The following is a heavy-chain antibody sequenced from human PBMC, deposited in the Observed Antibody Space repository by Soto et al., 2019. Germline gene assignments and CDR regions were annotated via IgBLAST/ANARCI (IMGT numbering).Heavy chain of an antibody. CDR2: IIPIFGTA. D-gene: IGHD3-22*01. CDR1: GGTFSSYA. Sequence: ASVKVSCKASGGTFSSYAISWVRQAPGQGLEWMGGIIPIFGTANYAQKFQGRVTITADESTSTAYMELSSLRSEDTAVYYCARDPQYYYDSSGYLFDYWGQGTLVTVSS. J-gene: IGHJ4*02. CDR3: ARDPQYYYDSSGYLFDY. V-gene: IGHV1-69*13.